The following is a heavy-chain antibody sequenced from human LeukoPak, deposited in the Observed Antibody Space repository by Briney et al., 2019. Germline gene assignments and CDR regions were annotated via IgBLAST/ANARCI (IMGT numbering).Heavy chain of an antibody. V-gene: IGHV1-18*01. Sequence: ASVKVSCKASGYTFTSYGISWVRQAPGQGLEWMGWISAYNGNTNYAQKLQGRVTMTTDTSTSTAYMELRSLRSEDTAVYYCASSPLRYFDWHRSSFDYWGQGTLVTVSS. D-gene: IGHD3-9*01. J-gene: IGHJ4*02. CDR3: ASSPLRYFDWHRSSFDY. CDR1: GYTFTSYG. CDR2: ISAYNGNT.